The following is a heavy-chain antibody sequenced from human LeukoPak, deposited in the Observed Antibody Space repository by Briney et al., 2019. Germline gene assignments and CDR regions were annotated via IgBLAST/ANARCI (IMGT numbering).Heavy chain of an antibody. CDR2: IYYSGST. CDR1: GGSISSSSYY. Sequence: SETLSLTCTVSGGSISSSSYYRGWIRQPPGKGLEWIGSIYYSGSTYYNPSLKSRVTISVDTSKNQFSLKLSSVTAADTAVYYCASLQTTVVTGRWFDPWGQGTLVTVSS. V-gene: IGHV4-39*01. D-gene: IGHD4-23*01. J-gene: IGHJ5*02. CDR3: ASLQTTVVTGRWFDP.